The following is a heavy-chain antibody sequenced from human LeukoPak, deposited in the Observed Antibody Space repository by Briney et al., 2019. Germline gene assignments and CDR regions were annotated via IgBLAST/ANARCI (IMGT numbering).Heavy chain of an antibody. Sequence: ASVKVSCKASGYTFSSYDINWVRQATGQGLEWMGWMNPNSGNTGYAQKFQDRVTITRNTSISTAYMELSSLRSEDTAVYYCARLQAGMATAFDIWGQGTMVTVSS. CDR2: MNPNSGNT. CDR1: GYTFSSYD. CDR3: ARLQAGMATAFDI. J-gene: IGHJ3*02. D-gene: IGHD2-8*01. V-gene: IGHV1-8*03.